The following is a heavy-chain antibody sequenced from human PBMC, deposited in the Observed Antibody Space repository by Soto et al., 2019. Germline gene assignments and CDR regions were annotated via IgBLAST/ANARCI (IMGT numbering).Heavy chain of an antibody. CDR3: AKSVSMVITIDYYYYGMDV. J-gene: IGHJ6*02. CDR2: ISGSGGST. V-gene: IGHV3-23*01. D-gene: IGHD3-22*01. CDR1: GFTFSSYA. Sequence: GESLKISCAASGFTFSSYAMSWVRQAPGKGLEWVSAISGSGGSTYYADSVKGRFTISRDNSKNTLYLQMNSLRAEDTAVYYCAKSVSMVITIDYYYYGMDVWGQGTTVTVSS.